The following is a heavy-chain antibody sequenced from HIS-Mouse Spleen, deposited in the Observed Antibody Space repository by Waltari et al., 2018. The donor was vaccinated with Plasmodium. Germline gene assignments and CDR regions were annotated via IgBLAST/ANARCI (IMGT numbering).Heavy chain of an antibody. Sequence: EVQLVESGGGLVKPGGSLSLSCAASGFTFSSYSMNWVRQAPGKVLDGVSSISSSSSYIYYADSVKGRFTISRDNAKNSLYLQMNSLRAEDTAVYYCARADITGTFGYWGQGTLVTVSS. V-gene: IGHV3-21*01. CDR2: ISSSSSYI. D-gene: IGHD1-20*01. CDR1: GFTFSSYS. CDR3: ARADITGTFGY. J-gene: IGHJ4*02.